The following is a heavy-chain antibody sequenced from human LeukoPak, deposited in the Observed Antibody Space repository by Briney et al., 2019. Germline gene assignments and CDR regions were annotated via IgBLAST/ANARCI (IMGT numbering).Heavy chain of an antibody. CDR1: GRSISSSSYY. V-gene: IGHV4-39*01. J-gene: IGHJ4*02. D-gene: IGHD4-17*01. CDR3: ARHSSMTTGYMAN. Sequence: SETLSPTCTVSGRSISSSSYYSGWIRQPPGKGLEWIGSMYYSGSTYYNPSLKSRVTITVDTSENQFSLKLSSVTAADTAVYYCARHSSMTTGYMANWGQGTPVTVSS. CDR2: MYYSGST.